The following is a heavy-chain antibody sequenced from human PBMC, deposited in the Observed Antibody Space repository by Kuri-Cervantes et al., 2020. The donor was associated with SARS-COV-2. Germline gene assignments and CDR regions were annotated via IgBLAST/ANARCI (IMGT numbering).Heavy chain of an antibody. D-gene: IGHD4/OR15-4a*01. CDR2: INHSGST. V-gene: IGHV4-34*01. CDR3: ARDPNANHNNWFDP. CDR1: GGSFSGYY. Sequence: SQTLSLTCAVYGGSFSGYYWSWIRQPPGKRLEWIGEINHSGSTNYNPSLKSRVTISVDTSKNQFSLKLSSVTAADTAVYYCARDPNANHNNWFDPWGQGTLVTVSS. J-gene: IGHJ5*02.